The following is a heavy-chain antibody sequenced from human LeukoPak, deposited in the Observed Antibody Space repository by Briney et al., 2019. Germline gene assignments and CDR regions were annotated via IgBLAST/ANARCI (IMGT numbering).Heavy chain of an antibody. V-gene: IGHV4-59*01. D-gene: IGHD2-2*01. J-gene: IGHJ4*02. Sequence: PSETLSLTCTVSGGSISSYYWSWIRQPPGKGLEWIGYIYYSGSTNYNPSLKSRVTISVDTSKNQFSLKLSSVTAADTVIYYCARVPSSTESFDYWGQGTLVTVSS. CDR2: IYYSGST. CDR3: ARVPSSTESFDY. CDR1: GGSISSYY.